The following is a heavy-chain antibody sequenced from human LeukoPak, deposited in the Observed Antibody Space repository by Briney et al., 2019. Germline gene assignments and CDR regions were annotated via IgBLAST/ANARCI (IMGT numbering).Heavy chain of an antibody. CDR2: INWNGGST. Sequence: PGGSLRLSCAAPGFTFDDYGMSWVRQVPGKGLEWVSGINWNGGSTGYADSVKGRFTISRDNAKNSLYLQMNSLRAEDTALYYCARGLEGSGSYYNGYFDYWGQGTLVTVSS. J-gene: IGHJ4*02. V-gene: IGHV3-20*04. D-gene: IGHD3-10*01. CDR1: GFTFDDYG. CDR3: ARGLEGSGSYYNGYFDY.